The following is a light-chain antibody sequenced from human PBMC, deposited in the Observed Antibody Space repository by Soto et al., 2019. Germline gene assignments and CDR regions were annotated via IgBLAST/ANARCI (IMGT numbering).Light chain of an antibody. V-gene: IGKV1-39*01. CDR3: QQTYCTPVT. Sequence: DIQMTQSPSSLSASVGDRVTITCRASQSITNYLNWYQQRPGKAPQLLIYAASNLQSGVPSRFSGSGSGTDFTLTISSLQPEDFASYYCQQTYCTPVTFGGGTKVEIK. CDR2: AAS. CDR1: QSITNY. J-gene: IGKJ4*01.